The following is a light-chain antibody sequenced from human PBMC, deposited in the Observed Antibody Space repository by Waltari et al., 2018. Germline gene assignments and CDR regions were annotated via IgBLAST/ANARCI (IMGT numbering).Light chain of an antibody. J-gene: IGKJ1*01. CDR3: QKYGTLPAT. V-gene: IGKV3-20*01. CDR2: DVS. Sequence: EIVLTQSPGTLSLSPGERATLSCRASQCVSRTLAWYQQKPGQAPRHLIYDVSSRATGLPDRFSGSGSGTDCSLTISRLEPEDFAVYYCQKYGTLPATFGQGTKVESK. CDR1: QCVSRT.